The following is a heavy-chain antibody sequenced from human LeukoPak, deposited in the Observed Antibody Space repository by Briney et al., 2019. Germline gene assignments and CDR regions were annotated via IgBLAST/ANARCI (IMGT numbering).Heavy chain of an antibody. CDR2: IRYDGSNK. Sequence: PGGSLRLSCAASGFTFSSYGMHWVRQAPGKGLEWVAFIRYDGSNKYYADSVKGRFTISRDNAKNSLYLQMNSLRAEDTAVYYCARAADYGSDYWGQGTLVTVSS. J-gene: IGHJ4*02. D-gene: IGHD4-17*01. V-gene: IGHV3-30*02. CDR3: ARAADYGSDY. CDR1: GFTFSSYG.